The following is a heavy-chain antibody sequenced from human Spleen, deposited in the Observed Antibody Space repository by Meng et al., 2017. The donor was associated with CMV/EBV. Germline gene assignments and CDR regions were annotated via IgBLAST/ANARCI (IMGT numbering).Heavy chain of an antibody. D-gene: IGHD4-11*01. Sequence: GESLKISCAGSGVTCDDYVMHWVRQAPGKGLEWVSTIFSGQSTTYYADSVKGRFTISRDDSTDTVYLQMDSLGAEDTAMYYCAAAQPPKIYSRPPNWFEPWGQGTLVTVSS. CDR3: AAAQPPKIYSRPPNWFEP. V-gene: IGHV3-23*03. J-gene: IGHJ5*02. CDR1: GVTCDDYV. CDR2: IFSGQSTT.